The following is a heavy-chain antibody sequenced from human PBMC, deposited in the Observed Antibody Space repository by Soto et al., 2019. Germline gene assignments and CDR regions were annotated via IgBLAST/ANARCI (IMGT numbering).Heavy chain of an antibody. V-gene: IGHV3-23*01. Sequence: EEQLLESGGDLVQPGGSLRLSCAASGFTFSSYAMSWVRQTPGKGLEWVSGISGSGGSTYYADSVKGRFTISRDNSKNTLYLQMNSLRAEDTAVYYCAKDVDTAMEFDYWGQGTLVTVSS. D-gene: IGHD5-18*01. CDR3: AKDVDTAMEFDY. J-gene: IGHJ4*02. CDR1: GFTFSSYA. CDR2: ISGSGGST.